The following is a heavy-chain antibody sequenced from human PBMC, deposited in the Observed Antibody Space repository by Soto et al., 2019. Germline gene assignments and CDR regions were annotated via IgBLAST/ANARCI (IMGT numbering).Heavy chain of an antibody. CDR3: ARHEGYCSSTSCYNNWFDP. Sequence: QLQLQESGPGLVKPSETLSLTCTVSGGSISSSSYYWGWIRQPPGKGLEWIGSIYYSGSTYYNPSLKSRVTISVDTSKNQFSLKLSSVTAADTAVYYCARHEGYCSSTSCYNNWFDPWGQGTLVTVSS. CDR2: IYYSGST. CDR1: GGSISSSSYY. V-gene: IGHV4-39*01. J-gene: IGHJ5*02. D-gene: IGHD2-2*01.